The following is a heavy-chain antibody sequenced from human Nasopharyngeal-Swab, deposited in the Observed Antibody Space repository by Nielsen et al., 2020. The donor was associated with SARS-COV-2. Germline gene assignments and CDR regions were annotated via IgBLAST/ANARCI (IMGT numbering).Heavy chain of an antibody. D-gene: IGHD2-21*01. J-gene: IGHJ6*02. CDR1: GFTFSSYA. CDR2: ISGSGDTT. CDR3: AKASYLRGLDV. Sequence: GGSLRLSCAASGFTFSSYAMSWVRQAPGKGLEWVSIISGSGDTTYYADSAKDRFTISRDNSKNTLYLQTNSLRVEDTAVYYCAKASYLRGLDVWGQGTTVTVSS. V-gene: IGHV3-23*01.